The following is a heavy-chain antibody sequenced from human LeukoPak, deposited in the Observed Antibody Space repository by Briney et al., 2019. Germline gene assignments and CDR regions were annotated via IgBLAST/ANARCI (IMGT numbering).Heavy chain of an antibody. D-gene: IGHD5-18*01. CDR1: GYTFTGYY. V-gene: IGHV1-2*02. CDR2: INPNSGGT. J-gene: IGHJ4*02. Sequence: GASVKVSCKASGYTFTGYYMHWVRQAPGQGLEWMGWINPNSGGTNYAQKFQGRVTMTRDSSISTVYMELSRLRSDYTAVYYCARARAWIQLWLPYWGQGTLVTVSS. CDR3: ARARAWIQLWLPY.